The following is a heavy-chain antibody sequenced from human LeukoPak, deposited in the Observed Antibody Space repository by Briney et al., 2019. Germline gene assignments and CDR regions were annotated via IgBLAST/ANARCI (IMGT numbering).Heavy chain of an antibody. Sequence: GGTLSLSCAGSGFTFTNYFMSWVRQAPGQGLEGVASIKHDGSENYYVDSVRGRFTISRDNTMNSLYLQMSSLRAEDTAVYYCATDRGWRTSGYYLYYFEYWGQGTLVTYSS. CDR3: ATDRGWRTSGYYLYYFEY. J-gene: IGHJ4*02. D-gene: IGHD3-3*01. V-gene: IGHV3-7*01. CDR2: IKHDGSEN. CDR1: GFTFTNYF.